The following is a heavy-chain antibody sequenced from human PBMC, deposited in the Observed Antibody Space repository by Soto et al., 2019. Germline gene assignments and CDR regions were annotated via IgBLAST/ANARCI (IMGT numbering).Heavy chain of an antibody. CDR2: INHSGST. J-gene: IGHJ6*02. D-gene: IGHD2-2*01. CDR3: ARERNIVVVPAASLGYYYYGMDV. CDR1: GGSFSGYY. Sequence: QVQLQQWGAGLLKPSETLSLTCAVYGGSFSGYYWSWIRQPPGKGLEWIGEINHSGSTNYNPSLTSRGTISVDTSKNQFSLKLSSVTAADTAVYYCARERNIVVVPAASLGYYYYGMDVWGQGTTVTVSS. V-gene: IGHV4-34*01.